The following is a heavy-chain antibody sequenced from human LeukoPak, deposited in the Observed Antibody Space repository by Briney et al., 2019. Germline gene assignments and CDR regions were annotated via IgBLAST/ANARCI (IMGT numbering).Heavy chain of an antibody. Sequence: SETLSLTCTASGGSISSYYWSWIRQPPGKGMEWIGYIYYSGSTNYNPSLKSRVTISVDTSKNQFSLKLSSVTAADTAVYYCARTYIAAAGTNFDYWGQGTLVTVSS. D-gene: IGHD6-13*01. J-gene: IGHJ4*02. CDR2: IYYSGST. V-gene: IGHV4-59*01. CDR1: GGSISSYY. CDR3: ARTYIAAAGTNFDY.